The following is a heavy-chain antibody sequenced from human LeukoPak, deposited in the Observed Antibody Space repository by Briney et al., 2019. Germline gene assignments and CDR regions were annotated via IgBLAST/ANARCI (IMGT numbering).Heavy chain of an antibody. CDR3: ARGTYSSGYFYYLAY. CDR2: INHSGST. V-gene: IGHV4-34*01. D-gene: IGHD3-22*01. CDR1: GGSLSGYY. J-gene: IGHJ4*02. Sequence: SETLSLTCAVYGGSLSGYYWSWIRQPPGKGLERIGEINHSGSTNYNPSLESRVTISVDTSKNQFSLRLSSVIAADTAVYYCARGTYSSGYFYYLAYWGQGTLVTVSS.